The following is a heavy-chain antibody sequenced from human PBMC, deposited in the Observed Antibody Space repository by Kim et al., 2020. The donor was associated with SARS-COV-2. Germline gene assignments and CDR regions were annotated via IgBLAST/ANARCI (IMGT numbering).Heavy chain of an antibody. D-gene: IGHD3-22*01. J-gene: IGHJ4*02. V-gene: IGHV3-15*01. CDR1: GFTFSNAW. CDR3: TTGYYYDSSGFWLVDY. Sequence: GGSLRLSCAASGFTFSNAWMSWVRQAPGKGLEWVGRIKSKTDGGTTDYAAPVKGRFTISRDDSKNTLYLQMNSLKTEDTAVYYCTTGYYYDSSGFWLVDYWGQGTLVTVSS. CDR2: IKSKTDGGTT.